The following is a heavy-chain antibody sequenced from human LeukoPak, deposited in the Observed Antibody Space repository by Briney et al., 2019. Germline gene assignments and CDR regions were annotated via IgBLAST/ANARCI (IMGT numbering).Heavy chain of an antibody. CDR2: ISYDGSNT. V-gene: IGHV3-30*18. CDR3: AKDRQQLVSFCLQH. Sequence: GGSLRLSCTGTGFTFSTYGMHWVRQAPGKGLEWVAAISYDGSNTQYAEFVRGRFTISRDNSRNTLYLQMNSLRAEDTAVYYCAKDRQQLVSFCLQHWGQGTLVTVSS. J-gene: IGHJ1*01. D-gene: IGHD3-3*02. CDR1: GFTFSTYG.